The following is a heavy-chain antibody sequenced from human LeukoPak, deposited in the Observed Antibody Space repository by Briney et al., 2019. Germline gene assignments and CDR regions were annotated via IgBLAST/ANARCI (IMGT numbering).Heavy chain of an antibody. CDR1: GYTLTELS. V-gene: IGHV1-24*01. D-gene: IGHD4-11*01. CDR2: FGPEDGGT. CDR3: ATPTTVTTGEGFDY. J-gene: IGHJ4*02. Sequence: ASVKVSCKVSGYTLTELSMHWVRQAPGKGLEWMGGFGPEDGGTIYAQKFQGRVTMAEDTSTDPAYMELSSLRSEDTAVYYCATPTTVTTGEGFDYWGQGTLVTVSS.